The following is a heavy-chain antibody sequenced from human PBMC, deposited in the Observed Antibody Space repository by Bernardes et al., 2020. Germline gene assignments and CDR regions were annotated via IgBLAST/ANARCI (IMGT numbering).Heavy chain of an antibody. V-gene: IGHV4-59*08. CDR2: IYYSGIT. CDR3: ARSTGDYDVSDY. Sequence: SETLSLTCTVSGGSISTFYWSWIRQPPGKRLEWIGYIYYSGITNYNPSLKSRVTISLDTPKNQFSLKLRSVSAADTAMYYCARSTGDYDVSDYWGQGTLVTVSS. J-gene: IGHJ4*02. CDR1: GGSISTFY. D-gene: IGHD4-17*01.